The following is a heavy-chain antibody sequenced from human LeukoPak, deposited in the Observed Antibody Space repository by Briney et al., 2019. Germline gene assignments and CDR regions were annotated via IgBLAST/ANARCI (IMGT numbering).Heavy chain of an antibody. CDR2: IYYSGST. CDR3: ARDFLYSSSSQ. J-gene: IGHJ4*02. CDR1: GGSISSGGYY. Sequence: IPSETLSLTCTVSGGSISSGGYYWSWIRQHPGKGLEWIGYIYYSGSTYYNPSLKSRVTISVDTSKNQFSLKQSSVTAADTAVYYCARDFLYSSSSQWGQGTLVTVSS. V-gene: IGHV4-31*03. D-gene: IGHD6-6*01.